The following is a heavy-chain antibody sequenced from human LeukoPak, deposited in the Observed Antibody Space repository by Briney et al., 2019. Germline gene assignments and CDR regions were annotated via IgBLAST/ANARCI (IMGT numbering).Heavy chain of an antibody. J-gene: IGHJ4*02. D-gene: IGHD4-23*01. V-gene: IGHV3-15*01. Sequence: PGGSLRLSCAASGFTFSDYYMSWIRQAPGKGLEWVGRIKTKTNGGTADYSPPVKGRFTISRDNSKNTLYLQMNSLRTDDAAVYYCAKVLPGTVGTPTDYWGQGTLVTVSS. CDR1: GFTFSDYY. CDR2: IKTKTNGGTA. CDR3: AKVLPGTVGTPTDY.